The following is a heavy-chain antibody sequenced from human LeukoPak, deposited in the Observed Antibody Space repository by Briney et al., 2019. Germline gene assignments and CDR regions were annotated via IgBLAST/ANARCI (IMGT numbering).Heavy chain of an antibody. D-gene: IGHD6-13*01. J-gene: IGHJ6*03. V-gene: IGHV4-59*01. CDR2: IYYSGST. Sequence: SETLSLTCTVSGGSISSYYWSWIRQPPGKGLEWIGYIYYSGSTNYNPSLKSRVTISVDTSKNQFSLKLSSVTAADTAVYYCAKAGTRNYYMDVWGKGTTVTISS. CDR3: AKAGTRNYYMDV. CDR1: GGSISSYY.